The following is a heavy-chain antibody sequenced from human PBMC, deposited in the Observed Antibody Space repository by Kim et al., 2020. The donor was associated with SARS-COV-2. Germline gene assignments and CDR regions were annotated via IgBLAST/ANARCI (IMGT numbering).Heavy chain of an antibody. CDR1: GFTFSSYG. CDR2: ISYDGSNK. CDR3: AKDGAYYDFWSGSRHGLDYCYGMDV. Sequence: GGSLRLSCAASGFTFSSYGMHWVRQAPGKGLEWVAVISYDGSNKYYADSVKGRFTISRDNSKNTLYLQMNSLRAEDTAVYYCAKDGAYYDFWSGSRHGLDYCYGMDVWGQGPTVTVSS. J-gene: IGHJ6*02. V-gene: IGHV3-30*18. D-gene: IGHD3-3*01.